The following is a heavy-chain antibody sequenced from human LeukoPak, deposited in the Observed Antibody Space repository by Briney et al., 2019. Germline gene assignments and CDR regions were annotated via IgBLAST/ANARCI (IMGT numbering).Heavy chain of an antibody. Sequence: GESLKISCKGSGYSFTSYWIGLVRQMPGKGLEWMGIIYPGDSDTRYSPSFQGQVTISADKSISTAYLQWSSLKASDTAMYYCARGAAADKYYFDYWGQGTLVTVSS. D-gene: IGHD6-13*01. CDR2: IYPGDSDT. CDR1: GYSFTSYW. V-gene: IGHV5-51*01. J-gene: IGHJ4*02. CDR3: ARGAAADKYYFDY.